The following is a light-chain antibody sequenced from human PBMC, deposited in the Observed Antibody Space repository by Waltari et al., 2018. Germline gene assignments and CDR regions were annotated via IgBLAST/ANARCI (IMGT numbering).Light chain of an antibody. V-gene: IGLV2-14*01. CDR3: SSYTSTSSLYV. Sequence: QSALTQPASVSGSPGQSITISCNGTSSDVGAPNYVTWYQQQPGKVPKLMIYDVSKRPLGVSTRFSVYRSGNTASLTIAGLHAEEDAEYYCSSYTSTSSLYVFGTGTKVSVL. J-gene: IGLJ1*01. CDR1: SSDVGAPNY. CDR2: DVS.